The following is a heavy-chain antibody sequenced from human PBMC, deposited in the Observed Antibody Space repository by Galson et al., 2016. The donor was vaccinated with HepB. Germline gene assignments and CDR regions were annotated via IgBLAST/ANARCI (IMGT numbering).Heavy chain of an antibody. J-gene: IGHJ4*02. D-gene: IGHD3-22*01. CDR2: SDPEDGET. V-gene: IGHV1-24*01. Sequence: SVKVSCKVSGYTRTELSMHWVRQAPGKGLEWIGGSDPEDGETFYAQEFQGRVLMTEDSSTGTAYMELGSLRSEDTAVYYCTLYYYDTSGYYFFDNWGQGTLVTVSS. CDR3: TLYYYDTSGYYFFDN. CDR1: GYTRTELS.